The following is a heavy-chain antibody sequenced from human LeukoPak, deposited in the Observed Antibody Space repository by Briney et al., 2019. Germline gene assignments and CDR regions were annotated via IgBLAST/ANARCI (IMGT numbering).Heavy chain of an antibody. CDR1: GGSISSYY. CDR3: ARDGPYRGLGAFDI. D-gene: IGHD3-10*01. V-gene: IGHV4-59*01. Sequence: SETLSLTCTVSGGSISSYYWSWIRQPPGKGLEWIGYIYYSGSTNYNPSLKSRVTISVDTSKNQFSLKLSSVTAADTAVYYCARDGPYRGLGAFDIWGQGTMVTVSS. J-gene: IGHJ3*02. CDR2: IYYSGST.